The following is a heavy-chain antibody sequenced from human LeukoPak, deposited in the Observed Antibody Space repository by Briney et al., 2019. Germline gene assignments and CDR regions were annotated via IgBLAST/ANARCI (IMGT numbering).Heavy chain of an antibody. J-gene: IGHJ4*02. CDR2: IIPIFGTA. CDR3: ARDLARIVGATTPFGY. CDR1: GYTFTGYY. D-gene: IGHD1-26*01. V-gene: IGHV1-18*04. Sequence: ASVKVSCKASGYTFTGYYMHWVRQAPGQGLEWMGGIIPIFGTANYAQKLQGRVTMTTDTSTSTAYMELRSLRSDDTAVYYCARDLARIVGATTPFGYWGQGTLVTVSS.